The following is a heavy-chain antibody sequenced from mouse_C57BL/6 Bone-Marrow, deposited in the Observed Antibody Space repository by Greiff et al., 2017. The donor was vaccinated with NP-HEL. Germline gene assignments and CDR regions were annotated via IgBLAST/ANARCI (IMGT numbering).Heavy chain of an antibody. Sequence: QVQLQQSGPELVKPGASVKLSCKASGYTFTSYDINWVKQRPGQGLEWIGWIHPRDGSTKYNEKFKGKATLTVDTSSSTAYMELHSLTSEDSAVYFCAYSNYVGFDYWGQGTTLTVSS. D-gene: IGHD2-5*01. J-gene: IGHJ2*01. CDR1: GYTFTSYD. V-gene: IGHV1-85*01. CDR2: IHPRDGST. CDR3: AYSNYVGFDY.